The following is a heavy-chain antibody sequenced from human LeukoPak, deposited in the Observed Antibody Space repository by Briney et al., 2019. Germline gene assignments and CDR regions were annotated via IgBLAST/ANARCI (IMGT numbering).Heavy chain of an antibody. J-gene: IGHJ4*02. D-gene: IGHD3-16*02. CDR2: ISGSGGST. Sequence: GGSLRLSCAASGFTFSSYAMSWVRRAPGKGLEWVSAISGSGGSTYYADSVKGRFTISRDNSKNTLYLQMNSLRAEDTAVYYCANGGIYHHFDYWGQGTLVTVSS. CDR1: GFTFSSYA. CDR3: ANGGIYHHFDY. V-gene: IGHV3-23*01.